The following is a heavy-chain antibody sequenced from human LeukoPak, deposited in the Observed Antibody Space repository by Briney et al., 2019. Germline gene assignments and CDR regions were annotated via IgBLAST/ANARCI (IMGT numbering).Heavy chain of an antibody. V-gene: IGHV3-33*01. J-gene: IGHJ4*02. D-gene: IGHD2-21*02. CDR3: ARGPPGAYCGGDCYASFDY. CDR2: IWYDGSNK. Sequence: GGSLRLSCAAAGFTFSSYGMHWVRQAPGKGLEWVAVIWYDGSNKYYADPVKGRFTISRDNSKNTLYPQMNSLRAEDTAVYYCARGPPGAYCGGDCYASFDYWGQGTLVTVSS. CDR1: GFTFSSYG.